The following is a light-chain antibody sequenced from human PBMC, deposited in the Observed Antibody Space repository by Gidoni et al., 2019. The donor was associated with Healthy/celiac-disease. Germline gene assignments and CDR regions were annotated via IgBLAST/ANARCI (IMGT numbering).Light chain of an antibody. CDR3: MQALQTPLT. Sequence: DMILTHSPPTLPVPPGAPASTPCRSSQCLLHSNGYNYWGWYLQKPGQSPQLLIYMGSNRASGFPYRFCGSGSGTDFTLKISRVEAEDVGVYYCMQALQTPLTFGGGTKVEIK. V-gene: IGKV2-28*01. CDR1: QCLLHSNGYNY. J-gene: IGKJ4*01. CDR2: MGS.